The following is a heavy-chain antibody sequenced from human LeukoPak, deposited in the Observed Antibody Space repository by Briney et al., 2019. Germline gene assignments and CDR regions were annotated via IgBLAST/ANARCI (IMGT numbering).Heavy chain of an antibody. V-gene: IGHV4-59*01. D-gene: IGHD2-2*01. CDR2: IYYSGST. CDR3: ARVKDGYCSSTSCYDFDY. Sequence: SETLSLTCNVSGGSISSCYWSWIRQPPGKGLEWIGYIYYSGSTNYNPSLKSRVTISVDTSKNQFSLKLSSVTAADTAVYYCARVKDGYCSSTSCYDFDYWGQGTLVTVSS. J-gene: IGHJ4*02. CDR1: GGSISSCY.